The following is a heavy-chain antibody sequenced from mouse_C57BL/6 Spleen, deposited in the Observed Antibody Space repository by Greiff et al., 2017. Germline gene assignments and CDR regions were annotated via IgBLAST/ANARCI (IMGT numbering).Heavy chain of an antibody. J-gene: IGHJ4*01. CDR3: AAAVEAMDD. CDR1: GYTFTSYG. V-gene: IGHV1-81*01. CDR2: IYPNSGNT. Sequence: VQLQQSGAELVRPGASVKLSCKASGYTFTSYGISWVKQRNGQGLEWIGVIYPNSGNTNYNEKFKGKATLTADKSSSTANMELSSLTSEDTAGYISAAAVEAMDDWGKGTSVTVSS. D-gene: IGHD1-1*01.